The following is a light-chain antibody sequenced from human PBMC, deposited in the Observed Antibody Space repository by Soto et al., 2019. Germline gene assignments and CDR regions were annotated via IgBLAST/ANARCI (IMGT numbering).Light chain of an antibody. CDR1: SSDVGSYNL. Sequence: QSALTQPASVSGSPGQSITISCTGTSSDVGSYNLVSWYQQHPGKAPKLMIYEGNERPSGVSNRFSGSKSGNTASLTISGLQAEDAADYYCCSYAGSSTWVFGGGTNVTVL. CDR3: CSYAGSSTWV. J-gene: IGLJ3*02. CDR2: EGN. V-gene: IGLV2-23*01.